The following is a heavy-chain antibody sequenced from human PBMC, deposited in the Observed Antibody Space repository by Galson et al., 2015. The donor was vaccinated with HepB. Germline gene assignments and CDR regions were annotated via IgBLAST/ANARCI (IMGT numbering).Heavy chain of an antibody. J-gene: IGHJ4*02. CDR2: MSYDGSIK. CDR3: ARGNKFFYDSSGYRLDS. Sequence: SLRLSCAASGFIFSIYAMHWVRQAPGKGLEWVAVMSYDGSIKYYADSVKGRFTISRDNSKKTLYLQMNSLRAEDTAVYYCARGNKFFYDSSGYRLDSWGQGTLVTVSS. D-gene: IGHD3-22*01. V-gene: IGHV3-30*04. CDR1: GFIFSIYA.